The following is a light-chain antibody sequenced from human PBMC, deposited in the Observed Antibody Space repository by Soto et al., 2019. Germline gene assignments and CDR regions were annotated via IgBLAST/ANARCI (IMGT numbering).Light chain of an antibody. Sequence: SALTQPPSASGSPGQSGAICCTGTSSDLWGCNYVSCSQQPPGKAPKLMIYEVNKRPSGVPDRFSGSKSGNTDSLPVSGLQAEDEADYSCSSYAGSSYVFGTGTKVTV. CDR3: SSYAGSSYV. V-gene: IGLV2-8*01. CDR1: SSDLWGCNY. J-gene: IGLJ1*01. CDR2: EVN.